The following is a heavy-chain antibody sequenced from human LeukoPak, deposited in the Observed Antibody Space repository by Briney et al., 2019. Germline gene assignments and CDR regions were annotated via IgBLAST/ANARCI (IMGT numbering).Heavy chain of an antibody. V-gene: IGHV3-66*01. CDR2: IYSGGST. CDR3: ARVLRGDYGWFDL. D-gene: IGHD4-17*01. CDR1: GFTVSSNY. J-gene: IGHJ5*02. Sequence: PGGSLTLSCSACGFTVSSNYMSGVRQARGGALEWVSVIYSGGSTYYADSVKGRFTISRDNSKNTLYVQMNSLRAEDTGGYYCARVLRGDYGWFDLWGQGTLVTVSS.